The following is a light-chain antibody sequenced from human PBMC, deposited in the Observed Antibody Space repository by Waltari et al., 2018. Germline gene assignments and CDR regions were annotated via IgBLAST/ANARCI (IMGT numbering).Light chain of an antibody. CDR1: SSDVGGYSL. CDR3: CSYVRNVTWV. J-gene: IGLJ3*02. Sequence: QSALTQPASVSGSPGQSITLSCIGTSSDVGGYSLVSWYQQHPGKAPKLMIYEASKRPAGVSNRLSGLKTGNTASLTISGLQAEDEADYYCCSYVRNVTWVFGGGTKLTVL. CDR2: EAS. V-gene: IGLV2-23*01.